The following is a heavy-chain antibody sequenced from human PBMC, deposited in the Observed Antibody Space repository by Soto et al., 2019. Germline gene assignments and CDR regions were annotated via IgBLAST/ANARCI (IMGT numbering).Heavy chain of an antibody. CDR2: ISAYNGNT. V-gene: IGHV1-18*01. D-gene: IGHD6-13*01. CDR1: GYTFTSYG. CDR3: ASSLNQMIAAAVPYYYYYYMDV. Sequence: GASVKVSCKASGYTFTSYGISWVRQAPGQGLKWMGWISAYNGNTNYAQKHQGRVTMTTDTSTSTAYMELRSLRSDDTAVYYCASSLNQMIAAAVPYYYYYYMDVWGKGTTVTVSS. J-gene: IGHJ6*03.